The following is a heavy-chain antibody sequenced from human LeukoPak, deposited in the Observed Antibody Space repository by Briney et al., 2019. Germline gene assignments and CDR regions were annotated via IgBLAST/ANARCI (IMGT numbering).Heavy chain of an antibody. CDR1: GYTFTGYY. CDR2: INPHSGTT. D-gene: IGHD2-15*01. Sequence: ASVKVSCKASGYTFTGYYIHWVRQAPGQGLEWMGWINPHSGTTYYAQNLQGRVTMTRDTSISTAYMELSSLRSDDTAVYYCATRRGVVAPLRFGYWGQGTLATVSS. CDR3: ATRRGVVAPLRFGY. J-gene: IGHJ4*02. V-gene: IGHV1-2*02.